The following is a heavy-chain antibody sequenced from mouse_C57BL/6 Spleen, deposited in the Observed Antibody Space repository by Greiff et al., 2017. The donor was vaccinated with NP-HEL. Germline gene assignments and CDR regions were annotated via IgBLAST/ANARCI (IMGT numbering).Heavy chain of an antibody. CDR3: ARADYYCSSSDY. V-gene: IGHV1-22*01. D-gene: IGHD1-1*01. CDR2: INPNNGGT. CDR1: GYTFTDYN. Sequence: VQLQQSGPELVKPGASVKMSCKASGYTFTDYNMNWVQQSHGKSLEWIGYINPNNGGTCYNQKFKGKATLTVNKSSSTAYMELRSPASEDAAVYYRARADYYCSSSDYWGQGTTLTVSS. J-gene: IGHJ2*01.